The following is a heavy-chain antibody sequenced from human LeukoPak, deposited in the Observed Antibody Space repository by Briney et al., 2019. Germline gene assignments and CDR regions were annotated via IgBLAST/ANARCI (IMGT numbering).Heavy chain of an antibody. V-gene: IGHV4-34*01. Sequence: SETLSLTCAVYGGSFSGYYWSWIRQPPGKGLEWIGEINHSGSTNYNPSLKSRVTISVDTSKNQFSLKLSSVTAADTAVYYCARGTIFGVVITYFYFDFWGQGTLVTVSS. D-gene: IGHD3-3*01. J-gene: IGHJ4*02. CDR2: INHSGST. CDR1: GGSFSGYY. CDR3: ARGTIFGVVITYFYFDF.